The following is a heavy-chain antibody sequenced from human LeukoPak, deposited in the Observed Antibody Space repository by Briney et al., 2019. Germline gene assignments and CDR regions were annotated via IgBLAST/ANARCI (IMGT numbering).Heavy chain of an antibody. Sequence: PGRSLRLSCAASGFTFSSYGMHWVRQAPGKGLEWVAVVSYDGSDKYYADSVKGRFTISRDNAKNSLYLQMNSLRAEDTAVYYCAVPHGGYSGYDYYGMDVWGQGTTVTVSS. D-gene: IGHD5-12*01. J-gene: IGHJ6*02. CDR1: GFTFSSYG. CDR2: VSYDGSDK. CDR3: AVPHGGYSGYDYYGMDV. V-gene: IGHV3-30*03.